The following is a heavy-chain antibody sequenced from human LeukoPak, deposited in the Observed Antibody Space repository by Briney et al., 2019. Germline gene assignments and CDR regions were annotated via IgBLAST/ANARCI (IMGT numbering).Heavy chain of an antibody. D-gene: IGHD3-22*01. CDR3: AKARSYSYDSSGPGDYFDY. CDR2: ISGSGGST. J-gene: IGHJ4*02. Sequence: GGSLRLSCAASGFTFSSYAMSWVRQAPGKGLEWVSAISGSGGSTYYADSVKGRFTISRDNSKNTLYLQMNSLRAEDPAVYYCAKARSYSYDSSGPGDYFDYWGQGTLVTVSS. V-gene: IGHV3-23*01. CDR1: GFTFSSYA.